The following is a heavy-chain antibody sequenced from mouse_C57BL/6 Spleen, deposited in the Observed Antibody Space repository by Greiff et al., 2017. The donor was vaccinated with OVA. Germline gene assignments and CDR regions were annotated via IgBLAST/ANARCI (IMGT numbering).Heavy chain of an antibody. CDR2: IYPSDSET. CDR1: GYTFTSYW. Sequence: QVQLKQPGAELVRPGSSVKLSCKASGYTFTSYWMDWVKQRPGQGLEWIGNIYPSDSETHYNQKFKDKATLTVDKSSSTAYMQLSSLTSEDSAVYYCARRGRDWFAYWGQGTLVTVSA. CDR3: ARRGRDWFAY. J-gene: IGHJ3*01. V-gene: IGHV1-61*01. D-gene: IGHD3-3*01.